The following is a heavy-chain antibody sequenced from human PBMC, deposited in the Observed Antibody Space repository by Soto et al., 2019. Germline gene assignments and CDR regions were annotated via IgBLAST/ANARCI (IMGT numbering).Heavy chain of an antibody. CDR2: INPNSGGT. CDR3: AREELYYYYMDV. J-gene: IGHJ6*03. CDR1: GYTFTGYY. Sequence: ASVKVSCKASGYTFTGYYMHWVRQAPGQGLEWMGWINPNSGGTNYAQKFQGWVTMTRDTSISTAYMELSRLRSDDTAVYYCAREELYYYYMDVWGKGTTVTVSS. V-gene: IGHV1-2*04. D-gene: IGHD1-26*01.